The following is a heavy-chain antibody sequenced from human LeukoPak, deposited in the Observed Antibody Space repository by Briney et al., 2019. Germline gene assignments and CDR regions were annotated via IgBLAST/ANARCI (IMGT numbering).Heavy chain of an antibody. J-gene: IGHJ3*01. V-gene: IGHV3-21*01. CDR2: ISRSATYL. CDR3: ATRTSGAFDF. Sequence: PGGSLRLSCAASGFTFSGYSMNWVRQAPGKGLEWVSSISRSATYLYYADSLQGRFTVSRDNSKNTLYLQMNSLRAEDTAVYYCATRTSGAFDFWGQGTMVIVS. CDR1: GFTFSGYS.